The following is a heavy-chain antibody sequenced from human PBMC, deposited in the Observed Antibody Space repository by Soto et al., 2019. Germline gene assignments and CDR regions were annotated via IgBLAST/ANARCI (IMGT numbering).Heavy chain of an antibody. Sequence: ASVKVSCKASGYTFTSYAIHCVRQAPGQRLEWMGWINAGHGNTKYSQKFQGRVTITRDTSASTAYMELSSLRAEDTAVYYCARDGVTGTTLYYFEYWGQGTLVTVSS. CDR3: ARDGVTGTTLYYFEY. CDR1: GYTFTSYA. CDR2: INAGHGNT. V-gene: IGHV1-3*01. D-gene: IGHD1-7*01. J-gene: IGHJ4*02.